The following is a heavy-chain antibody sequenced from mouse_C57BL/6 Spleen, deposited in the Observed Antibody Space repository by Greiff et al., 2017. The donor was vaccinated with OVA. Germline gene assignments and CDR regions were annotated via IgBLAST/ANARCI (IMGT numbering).Heavy chain of an antibody. CDR1: GFSLSTFGMG. D-gene: IGHD2-5*01. CDR3: APYSNREREYYAMDY. Sequence: QVTLKESGPGILQPSQTLSLTCSFSGFSLSTFGMGVGWIRQPSGKGLEWLAHIWWDDDKYYNPALKSRLTISKDTSKNQVILKNANVDTADTATYDCAPYSNREREYYAMDYWGQGTSVTVSS. V-gene: IGHV8-8*01. CDR2: IWWDDDK. J-gene: IGHJ4*01.